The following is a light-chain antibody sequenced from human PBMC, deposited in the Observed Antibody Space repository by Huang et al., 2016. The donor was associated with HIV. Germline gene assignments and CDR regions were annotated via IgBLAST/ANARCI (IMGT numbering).Light chain of an antibody. CDR3: HQHSSWPGT. CDR1: QSVGSY. J-gene: IGKJ1*01. CDR2: DAS. Sequence: DIVLTQSPATLSLSPGERATLSCRAGQSVGSYLAWYQQTPGQAPRLLVSDASHRATGIPARFSGSGSGTEFTLTISSLEPEDFAVYYCHQHSSWPGTFGQGTRVEIK. V-gene: IGKV3-11*01.